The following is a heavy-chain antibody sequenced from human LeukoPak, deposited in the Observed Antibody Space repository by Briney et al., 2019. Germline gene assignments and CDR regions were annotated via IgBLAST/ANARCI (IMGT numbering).Heavy chain of an antibody. CDR3: ARVLGLDHDY. CDR2: ISSSSSYI. J-gene: IGHJ4*02. D-gene: IGHD1-7*01. V-gene: IGHV3-21*01. CDR1: GFTFSSYS. Sequence: GGSLRLSCAASGFTFSSYSMNWVRQAPGKGLEWVSSISSSSSYIYYADSVEGRFTISRDNAKNSLYLQMNSLRAEDTAVYYCARVLGLDHDYWGQGTLVTVSS.